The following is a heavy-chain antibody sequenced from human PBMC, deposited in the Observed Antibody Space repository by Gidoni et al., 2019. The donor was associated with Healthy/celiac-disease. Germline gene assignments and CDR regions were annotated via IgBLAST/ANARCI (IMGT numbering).Heavy chain of an antibody. D-gene: IGHD6-6*01. J-gene: IGHJ4*02. CDR3: ATKGKLVRDNY. V-gene: IGHV3-30*02. CDR1: GFTFSSYG. CDR2: IRYDGSNK. Sequence: QVQLVESGGGVVQPGGYLRLSCAASGFTFSSYGMHWVRQAPGKGLEWVAFIRYDGSNKYYADSVKGRFTISRDNSKNTLYLQMNSLRAEDTAVYYCATKGKLVRDNYWGQGTLVTVSS.